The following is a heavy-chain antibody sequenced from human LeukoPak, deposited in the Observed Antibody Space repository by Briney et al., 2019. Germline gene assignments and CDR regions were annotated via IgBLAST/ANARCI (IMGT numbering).Heavy chain of an antibody. D-gene: IGHD5-18*01. CDR3: ARANKEYSYGTFDY. CDR1: GFTFSSYG. V-gene: IGHV3-30*02. J-gene: IGHJ4*02. Sequence: PGGSLRLSCAASGFTFSSYGMHWVRQAPGKGLEWVAFIRYDGSNKYYADSVKGRFTISRDNSKNTLYLQMNSLRAADTAVYYCARANKEYSYGTFDYWGQGTLVTVSS. CDR2: IRYDGSNK.